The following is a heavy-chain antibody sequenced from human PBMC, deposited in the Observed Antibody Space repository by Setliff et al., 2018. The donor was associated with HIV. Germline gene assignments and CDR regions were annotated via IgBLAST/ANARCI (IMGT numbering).Heavy chain of an antibody. CDR3: ARWNFMTTVTFDY. V-gene: IGHV4-59*08. CDR1: GGSMASYQ. J-gene: IGHJ4*02. CDR2: IHYSGIT. Sequence: SETLSLTCNVSGGSMASYQWGWIRQPPGKGLEWIGNIHYSGITSYNPSLERRVTISVDTSKSQFSLKLTSVTAADTAVYYCARWNFMTTVTFDYWGQGTLVTVSS. D-gene: IGHD4-4*01.